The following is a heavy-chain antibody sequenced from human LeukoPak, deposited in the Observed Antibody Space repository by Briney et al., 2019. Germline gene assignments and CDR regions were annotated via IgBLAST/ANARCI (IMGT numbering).Heavy chain of an antibody. CDR1: GFTFSNYN. Sequence: PGGSLRLSCAASGFTFSNYNMHWVRQAPGKGLEWIGSIYYSGSSFDNPALKSRVTISVDTSKNQFSLKLSSVTAADTAVYYCARHRSGWLQSSFDYWGQGTLVTVSS. CDR3: ARHRSGWLQSSFDY. CDR2: IYYSGSS. V-gene: IGHV4-39*01. D-gene: IGHD5-24*01. J-gene: IGHJ4*02.